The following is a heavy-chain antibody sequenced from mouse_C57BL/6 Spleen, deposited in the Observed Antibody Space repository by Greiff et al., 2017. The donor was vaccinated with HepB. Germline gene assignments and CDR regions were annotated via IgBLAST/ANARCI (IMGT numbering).Heavy chain of an antibody. CDR3: ARDYYYGSTYPFAY. V-gene: IGHV5-17*01. D-gene: IGHD1-1*01. CDR2: ISSGSSTI. J-gene: IGHJ3*01. CDR1: GFTFSDYG. Sequence: EVQGVESGGGLVKPGGSLKLSCAASGFTFSDYGMHWVRQAPEKGLEWVAYISSGSSTIYYADTVKGRFTISRDNAKNTLFLQMTSLRSEDTAMYYWARDYYYGSTYPFAYWGQGTLVTVSA.